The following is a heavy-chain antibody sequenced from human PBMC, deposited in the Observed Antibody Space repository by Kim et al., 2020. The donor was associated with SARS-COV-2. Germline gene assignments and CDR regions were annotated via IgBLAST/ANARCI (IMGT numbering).Heavy chain of an antibody. Sequence: SETLSLTCAVYGGSFSGYYWSWIRQPPGKGLEWIGEINHSGSTNYNPSLKSRVTISVDTSKNQVSLKLSSVTAADTAVYYCARISMTTINIDYWGQGTLVTVS. CDR1: GGSFSGYY. CDR2: INHSGST. D-gene: IGHD4-17*01. CDR3: ARISMTTINIDY. J-gene: IGHJ4*02. V-gene: IGHV4-34*01.